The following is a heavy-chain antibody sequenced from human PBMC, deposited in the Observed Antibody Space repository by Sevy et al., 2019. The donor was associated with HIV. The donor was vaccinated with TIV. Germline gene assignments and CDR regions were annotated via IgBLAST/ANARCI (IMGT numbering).Heavy chain of an antibody. V-gene: IGHV4-34*01. Sequence: SETLSLTCAVYSGSFSAYYWSWIRQPPGKGLEWIGEINHSGSTNYNPSLQSRVTISLHTSKNKFSLKLTSGTAADTAVYYCARGVTVTTVPYYFDYWGQGTLVTVSS. CDR2: INHSGST. J-gene: IGHJ4*02. D-gene: IGHD4-4*01. CDR3: ARGVTVTTVPYYFDY. CDR1: SGSFSAYY.